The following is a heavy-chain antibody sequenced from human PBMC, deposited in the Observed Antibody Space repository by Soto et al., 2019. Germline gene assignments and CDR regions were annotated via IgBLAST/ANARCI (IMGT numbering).Heavy chain of an antibody. CDR1: GYNFSTYW. J-gene: IGHJ4*02. V-gene: IGHV5-51*01. Sequence: PGESLKISCKGSGYNFSTYWIAWVRQMPGKGLEWMGIIYPDDSDTRYSPSFKDQVTMSADKSISTAYLQWSSLKASDTALYYCARQQSAVVTAPSVHWGQGTLVTVSS. CDR3: ARQQSAVVTAPSVH. CDR2: IYPDDSDT. D-gene: IGHD5-18*01.